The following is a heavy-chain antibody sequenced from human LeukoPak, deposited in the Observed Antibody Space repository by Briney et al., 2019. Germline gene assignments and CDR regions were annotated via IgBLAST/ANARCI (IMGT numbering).Heavy chain of an antibody. D-gene: IGHD3-22*01. Sequence: GGSLRLSCVPSGFSFSNYAMSWVRQAPGKGLEWVSSISGSGGSTHHVDSVKGRFTISRDKTKNTLYLQMNSLRAEDTAVYYCAKSSYYDASGYYREYYFDSWGQGTLVTVSS. CDR2: ISGSGGST. CDR1: GFSFSNYA. J-gene: IGHJ4*02. CDR3: AKSSYYDASGYYREYYFDS. V-gene: IGHV3-23*01.